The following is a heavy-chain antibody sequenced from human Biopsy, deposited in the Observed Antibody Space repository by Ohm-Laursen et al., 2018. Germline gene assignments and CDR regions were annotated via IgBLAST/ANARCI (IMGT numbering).Heavy chain of an antibody. CDR2: IYPGGST. CDR3: ASAGYNPDWNFDL. CDR1: GGDINNYY. D-gene: IGHD5-24*01. V-gene: IGHV4-4*07. J-gene: IGHJ2*01. Sequence: SDTLSLTCYVSGGDINNYYWSWIRQPAGKGLEWIGRIYPGGSTNYNPSLKSRVTMSVDTSKKQLSLRLSSVTAADTAVYYCASAGYNPDWNFDLWGRGTRVTVSS.